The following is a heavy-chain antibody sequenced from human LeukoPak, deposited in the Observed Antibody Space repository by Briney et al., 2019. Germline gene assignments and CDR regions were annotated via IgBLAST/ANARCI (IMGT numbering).Heavy chain of an antibody. D-gene: IGHD6-19*01. CDR3: ARDKDSSRWYNLDY. J-gene: IGHJ4*02. Sequence: SGTLRLTCTVSGCSISNNYWTWIRQPPGKGLEWIGYFYNSGSTNYNPSLKSRVTISLDKDKNQFSLKLSSVTAADTAVYYCARDKDSSRWYNLDYWGQGTLVTVSS. CDR1: GCSISNNY. V-gene: IGHV4-59*12. CDR2: FYNSGST.